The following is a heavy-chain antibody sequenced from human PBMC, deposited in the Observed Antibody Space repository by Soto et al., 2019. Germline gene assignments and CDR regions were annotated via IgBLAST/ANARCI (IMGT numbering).Heavy chain of an antibody. Sequence: QITLMESGPTLVKPTQTLTLTCTFSGFSLTSSGVGVGWSRQPPGKALEWLALIYWDDDKRYSPSLKSRLTVTKDTSKYQVVLTLTNVDPVDTATYYCAHRITRYSWNYGFFDDWGQGTLVTVSS. CDR1: GFSLTSSGVG. V-gene: IGHV2-5*02. CDR3: AHRITRYSWNYGFFDD. CDR2: IYWDDDK. D-gene: IGHD1-26*01. J-gene: IGHJ4*02.